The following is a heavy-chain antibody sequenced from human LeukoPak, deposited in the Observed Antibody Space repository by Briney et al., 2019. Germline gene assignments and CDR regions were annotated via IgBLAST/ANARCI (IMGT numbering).Heavy chain of an antibody. J-gene: IGHJ4*02. D-gene: IGHD1-26*01. CDR2: IYTGGST. V-gene: IGHV4-4*07. Sequence: SETLSLTCTASGGSINSYFWTWIRQPAGKGLEWIGRIYTGGSTNYNPSLKSRVTMSVDTSKNQFSLKLNSVTAADTAVYYCARQEGGIVGPYWGQGTLVTVSS. CDR1: GGSINSYF. CDR3: ARQEGGIVGPY.